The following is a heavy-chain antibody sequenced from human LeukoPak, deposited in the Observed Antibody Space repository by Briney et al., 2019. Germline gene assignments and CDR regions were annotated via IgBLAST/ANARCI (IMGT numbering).Heavy chain of an antibody. CDR1: GYTFTSYG. CDR3: ARDLRGYSGYDKYYYYGTDV. V-gene: IGHV1-18*01. J-gene: IGHJ6*02. CDR2: ISAYNGNT. Sequence: GASVKVSCKASGYTFTSYGTSWVRQAPGQGLEWMGWISAYNGNTNYAQKLQGRVTMTTDTSTSTAYMELRSLRSDDTAVYYCARDLRGYSGYDKYYYYGTDVWGQGTTVTVSS. D-gene: IGHD5-12*01.